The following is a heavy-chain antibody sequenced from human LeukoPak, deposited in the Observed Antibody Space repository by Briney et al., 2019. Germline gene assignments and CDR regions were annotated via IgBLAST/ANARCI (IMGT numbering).Heavy chain of an antibody. CDR1: GYTFTGYY. D-gene: IGHD4-17*01. CDR2: INPNSGGT. Sequence: ASVTVSCKASGYTFTGYYMHWVRHAPGQGLEWMGWINPNSGGTNYAQKFQGRVTMTRDTSISTAYMELSRLRSDDTAVYYCATSYDYGDYGGFDYWGQGTLVTVSS. V-gene: IGHV1-2*02. J-gene: IGHJ4*02. CDR3: ATSYDYGDYGGFDY.